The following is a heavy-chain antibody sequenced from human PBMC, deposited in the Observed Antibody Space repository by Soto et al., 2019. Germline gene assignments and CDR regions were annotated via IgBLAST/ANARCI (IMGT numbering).Heavy chain of an antibody. J-gene: IGHJ4*02. V-gene: IGHV1-2*04. CDR2: INPKSGVT. D-gene: IGHD6-19*01. CDR3: ARGVSGWSPFDL. Sequence: ASVKVSCKASGYTFTEYYVHWVRQAPGQGLEWMGWINPKSGVTNYAQKFQGWVTLTRDTSVSTAYMELNRLKSDDTAVFFCARGVSGWSPFDLWGQGTLVTVSS. CDR1: GYTFTEYY.